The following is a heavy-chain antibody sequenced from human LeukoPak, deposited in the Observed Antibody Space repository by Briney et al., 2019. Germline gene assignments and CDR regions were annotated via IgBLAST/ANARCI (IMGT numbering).Heavy chain of an antibody. CDR1: GYSISSGYY. Sequence: SETLSLTCAVSGYSISSGYYWGWIRQPPGQGLEWIGSIYHSGSTYYNPSLKSRVTISVDTSKNQFSLKLSSVTAADTAVYYCARHYIVVVPAATPGGGWFDPWGQGTLVTVSS. CDR2: IYHSGST. D-gene: IGHD2-2*01. V-gene: IGHV4-38-2*01. CDR3: ARHYIVVVPAATPGGGWFDP. J-gene: IGHJ5*02.